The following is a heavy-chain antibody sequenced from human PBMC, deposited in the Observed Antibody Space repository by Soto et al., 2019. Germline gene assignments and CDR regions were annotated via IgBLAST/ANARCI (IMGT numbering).Heavy chain of an antibody. Sequence: QVQLVQSGAEVKKPGASVKVSCKASGYTFSDHDINWVRQASGQGPEWLGWMNPNSGDTGYAQNFQGRVTMTRDTSKRTAYMELSSLRSEDTGVYYCARVGGNWNDDYFDYWGQGTLVTVSS. J-gene: IGHJ4*02. CDR1: GYTFSDHD. D-gene: IGHD1-1*01. CDR2: MNPNSGDT. CDR3: ARVGGNWNDDYFDY. V-gene: IGHV1-8*01.